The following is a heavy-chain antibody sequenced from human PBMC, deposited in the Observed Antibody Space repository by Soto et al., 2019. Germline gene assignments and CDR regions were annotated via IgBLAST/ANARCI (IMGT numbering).Heavy chain of an antibody. CDR2: IIPIFGTA. Sequence: SVKVSCKASGGTFSSYAISWVRQAPGQGLEWMGGIIPIFGTANYAQKFQGRVTITADESTSTAYMELSSLRSEDTAVYYCARPYSSSWYRAYYGMDVWGQGTTVTVSS. D-gene: IGHD6-13*01. V-gene: IGHV1-69*13. CDR1: GGTFSSYA. CDR3: ARPYSSSWYRAYYGMDV. J-gene: IGHJ6*01.